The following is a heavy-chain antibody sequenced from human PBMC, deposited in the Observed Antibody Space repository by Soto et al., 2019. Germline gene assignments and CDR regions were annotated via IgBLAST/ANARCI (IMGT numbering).Heavy chain of an antibody. CDR2: IPYDGSSQ. CDR3: ARLETRGSSARLDY. V-gene: IGHV3-30-3*01. J-gene: IGHJ4*02. CDR1: GFTFSTST. D-gene: IGHD3-3*01. Sequence: QVHLVESGGGVVQPGRSLRLSCAASGFTFSTSTMHWVRQAPGKGLEWVAVIPYDGSSQYYADSVKGRFTISRDNSKNTLYLQVNNLGPEDRAIYYCARLETRGSSARLDYWGQGTLVTVSS.